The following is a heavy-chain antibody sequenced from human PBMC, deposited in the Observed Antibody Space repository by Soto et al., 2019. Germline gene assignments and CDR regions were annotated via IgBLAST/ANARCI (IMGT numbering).Heavy chain of an antibody. CDR3: ARGERREYSSTHLDY. V-gene: IGHV4-34*01. CDR2: INHSGST. J-gene: IGHJ4*02. D-gene: IGHD6-6*01. Sequence: SETLSLTCAVYGGSFSGYYWSWIRQPPGKGLEWIGEINHSGSTNYNPSLKSRVTISVDTSKNQFSLKLSSVTAADTAVYYCARGERREYSSTHLDYWGQGTLVTVSS. CDR1: GGSFSGYY.